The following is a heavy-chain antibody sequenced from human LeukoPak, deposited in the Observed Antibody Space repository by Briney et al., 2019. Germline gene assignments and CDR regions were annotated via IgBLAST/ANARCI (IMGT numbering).Heavy chain of an antibody. CDR3: AKRGDYGGNSPFDY. Sequence: GGSLRLSCAASGFTLSSYGMHWVSHPPAKGLECGAVISYDGSNKYYADSVKGRFTISRDNSKNTLYLQMNSLRAEDTAVYYCAKRGDYGGNSPFDYWGQGTLVTVSS. V-gene: IGHV3-30*18. CDR2: ISYDGSNK. D-gene: IGHD4-23*01. J-gene: IGHJ4*02. CDR1: GFTLSSYG.